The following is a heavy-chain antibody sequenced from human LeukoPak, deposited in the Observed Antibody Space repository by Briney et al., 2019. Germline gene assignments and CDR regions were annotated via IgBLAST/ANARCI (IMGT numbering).Heavy chain of an antibody. CDR2: IIPIFGTA. J-gene: IGHJ5*02. D-gene: IGHD2-15*01. CDR1: GGTFSSYA. CDR3: AKDLGYCSGGSCYENENWFDP. Sequence: SVKVSCKASGGTFSSYAISWVRQAPGQGLEWMGGIIPIFGTANYAQKFQGRVTITADESTSTAYMELSSLRSEDTAVYYCAKDLGYCSGGSCYENENWFDPWGQGTLVTVSS. V-gene: IGHV1-69*13.